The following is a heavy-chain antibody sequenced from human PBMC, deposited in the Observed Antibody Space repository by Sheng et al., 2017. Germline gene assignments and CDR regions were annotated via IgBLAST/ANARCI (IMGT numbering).Heavy chain of an antibody. J-gene: IGHJ4*02. D-gene: IGHD6-13*01. CDR3: AIIHSSSWYGSY. Sequence: QVQLQQWGAGLLKPSETLSLTCAVYGGSFSGYYWSWIRQPPGKGLEWIGEINHSGSTNYNPSLKSRVTISVDTSKNQFSLKLSSVTAADTAVYYCAIIHSSSWYGSYWGQGTLVTVSS. CDR1: GGSFSGYY. CDR2: INHSGST. V-gene: IGHV4-34*01.